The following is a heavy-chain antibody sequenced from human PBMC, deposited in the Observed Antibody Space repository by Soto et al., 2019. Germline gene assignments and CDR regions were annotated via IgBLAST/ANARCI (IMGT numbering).Heavy chain of an antibody. CDR2: ISAYNGNT. D-gene: IGHD5-18*01. CDR1: GYTFTSYG. J-gene: IGHJ4*02. CDR3: ASDVDTAMVTSGYFDY. Sequence: GASVKVSCKASGYTFTSYGISWVRQAPGQGLEWMGWISAYNGNTNYAQKLQGRVTMTTDTSTSKAYMELRSLRPDDTAVYYCASDVDTAMVTSGYFDYWGQGTLVTVSS. V-gene: IGHV1-18*04.